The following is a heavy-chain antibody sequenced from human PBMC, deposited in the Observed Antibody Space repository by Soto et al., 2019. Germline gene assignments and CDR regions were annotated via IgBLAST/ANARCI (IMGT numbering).Heavy chain of an antibody. Sequence: EVQLVESGGGLVQPGRSLRLSCAASGFTFDDHAMHWVRQAPGKGLEWVSGISWNSDSIGYADSVKGRFTISRDNARNSLYLQMNSLRVEDTALYYCAKAMGSIKVLPVPSLDYLDYWGQGTRVTVSS. CDR3: AKAMGSIKVLPVPSLDYLDY. CDR1: GFTFDDHA. D-gene: IGHD2-2*01. CDR2: ISWNSDSI. V-gene: IGHV3-9*01. J-gene: IGHJ4*02.